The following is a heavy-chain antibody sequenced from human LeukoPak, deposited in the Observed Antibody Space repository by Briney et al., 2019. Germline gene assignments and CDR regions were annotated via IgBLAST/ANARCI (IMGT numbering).Heavy chain of an antibody. D-gene: IGHD3-3*01. CDR2: INHSGST. V-gene: IGHV4-34*01. CDR3: ARGLLRPHHYYYYYGMDV. CDR1: GGSFSGYY. Sequence: SETPSLTCAVYGGSFSGYYWSWIRQPPGKGLEWIGEINHSGSTNYNPSLKSRVTISVDTSKNQFSLKLSSVTAADTAVYYCARGLLRPHHYYYYYGMDVWGKGTTVTVSS. J-gene: IGHJ6*04.